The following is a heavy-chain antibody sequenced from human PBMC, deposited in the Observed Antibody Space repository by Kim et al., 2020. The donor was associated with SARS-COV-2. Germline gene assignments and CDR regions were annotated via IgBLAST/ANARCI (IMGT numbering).Heavy chain of an antibody. Sequence: PTYAQGFTGRFVFSLDTSVSTAYLQISSLKAEDTAVYYCARELYQLPFDYWGQGTLVTVSS. J-gene: IGHJ4*02. CDR3: ARELYQLPFDY. CDR2: P. V-gene: IGHV7-4-1*02. D-gene: IGHD2-2*01.